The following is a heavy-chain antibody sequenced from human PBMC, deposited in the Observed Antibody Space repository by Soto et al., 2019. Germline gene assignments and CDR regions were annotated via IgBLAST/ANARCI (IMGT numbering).Heavy chain of an antibody. Sequence: QLQLQESGSGLVKPSQTLSLTCAVSGGSINSGDYSWSWIRQPPGKGLEWIGFVYPSGSTYYNPSFKPRVTISLGRPKNQFSLTLTFVTAADTAVSSCVRPAPGLHWYFDLWGRGTLIPVSS. CDR1: GGSINSGDYS. J-gene: IGHJ2*01. CDR3: VRPAPGLHWYFDL. V-gene: IGHV4-30-2*01. CDR2: VYPSGST.